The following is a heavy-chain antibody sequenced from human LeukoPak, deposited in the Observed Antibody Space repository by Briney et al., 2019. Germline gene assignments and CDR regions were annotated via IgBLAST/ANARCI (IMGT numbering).Heavy chain of an antibody. V-gene: IGHV3-23*01. CDR1: GFTFSSYA. CDR2: ISNTGGST. Sequence: GGSLSLSCAASGFTFSSYAMSWVRQAPGKGLEWVSAISNTGGSTYYADSVKGRFTISRDKSKNTLSLQMNSLRAEDTAVYYCAQQVGYCSSGSCYFTYWGQGTLVTVSS. D-gene: IGHD2-15*01. J-gene: IGHJ1*01. CDR3: AQQVGYCSSGSCYFTY.